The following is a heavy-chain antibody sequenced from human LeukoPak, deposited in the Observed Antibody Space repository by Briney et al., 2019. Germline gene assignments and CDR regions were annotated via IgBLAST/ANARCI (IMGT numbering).Heavy chain of an antibody. CDR3: AKDHYWSIDY. D-gene: IGHD3-3*01. Sequence: SGGSLRLSCAASGFAFSTNWMHRVRQAPGQGLVWVSRIKSDGISTDYADSVKGRFTISKDNAKNTLYLQMNSLRAEDSAVYYCAKDHYWSIDYWGQGTLVTVSS. V-gene: IGHV3-74*01. CDR2: IKSDGIST. J-gene: IGHJ4*02. CDR1: GFAFSTNW.